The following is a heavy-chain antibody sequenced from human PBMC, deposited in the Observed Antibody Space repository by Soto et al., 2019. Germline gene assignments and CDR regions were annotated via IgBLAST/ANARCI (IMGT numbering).Heavy chain of an antibody. CDR3: ARLGVPAAIEYSFDI. D-gene: IGHD2-2*01. CDR1: GGSISGYY. Sequence: PSETLSLTCTVSGGSISGYYWSWIRQPPGKGLELIGYIYYSGSTSYNPSLESRVTISVDTSKNRFSLTLTSVTAADTAVYYCARLGVPAAIEYSFDIWGQGTMVTVS. V-gene: IGHV4-59*08. CDR2: IYYSGST. J-gene: IGHJ3*02.